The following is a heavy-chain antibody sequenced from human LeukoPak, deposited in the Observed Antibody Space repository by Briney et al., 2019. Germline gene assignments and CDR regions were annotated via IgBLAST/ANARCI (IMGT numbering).Heavy chain of an antibody. CDR3: ARDPPAVSINTYA. D-gene: IGHD2-8*01. V-gene: IGHV3-66*01. Sequence: GGSPRLSCGASGFTVGNNYMNWVRQAPGKGLEWVSLIFSHGETSYADSVKGRFTISRDNSKNTLYLQMNGLRVEDTAVYYCARDPPAVSINTYAWGQGTLVTVSS. J-gene: IGHJ4*02. CDR2: IFSHGET. CDR1: GFTVGNNY.